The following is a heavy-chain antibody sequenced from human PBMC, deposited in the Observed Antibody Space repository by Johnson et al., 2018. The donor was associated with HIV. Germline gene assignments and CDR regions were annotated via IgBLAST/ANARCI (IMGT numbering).Heavy chain of an antibody. CDR2: ISYDGSNE. D-gene: IGHD3-10*01. CDR1: GFTFSMYS. Sequence: QVQLVESGGGVVQPGRSLRLSCAASGFTFSMYSMHWVRQAPGKGLEWVALISYDGSNEYYADSVKGRFTISRDNSKNTLYLQMNSLRAEDTAVYYVSGESGALVAFDSWGQGTMVTVSS. J-gene: IGHJ3*02. CDR3: SGESGALVAFDS. V-gene: IGHV3-30*14.